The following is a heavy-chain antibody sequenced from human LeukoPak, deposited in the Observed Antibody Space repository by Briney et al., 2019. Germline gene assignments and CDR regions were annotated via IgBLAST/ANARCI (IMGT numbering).Heavy chain of an antibody. CDR1: GFTFSNYA. Sequence: GGSLRLSCAASGFTFSNYAMSWVRQAPGKGLEWVSGISGSDGSTYYAASVKGRFSISRDKSKNTVYLQMNSLRAEDTAVYYCARELREHGVFDIWGQGTMVTVSS. V-gene: IGHV3-23*01. CDR3: ARELREHGVFDI. J-gene: IGHJ3*02. CDR2: ISGSDGST. D-gene: IGHD1-26*01.